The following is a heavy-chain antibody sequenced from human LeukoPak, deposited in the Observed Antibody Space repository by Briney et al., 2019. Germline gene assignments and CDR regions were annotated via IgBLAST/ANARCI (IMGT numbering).Heavy chain of an antibody. CDR3: ARPAGGYSSFFDY. CDR1: GGSFSDYY. V-gene: IGHV4-34*01. Sequence: SETLSLTYAVYGGSFSDYYWSWIRQPPGKGLEWIGEINHSGSTNYNPSLKSRVTISVDTSKNQFSLKLSSVTAADTAVYYCARPAGGYSSFFDYWGQGTLVTVSS. J-gene: IGHJ4*02. D-gene: IGHD5-18*01. CDR2: INHSGST.